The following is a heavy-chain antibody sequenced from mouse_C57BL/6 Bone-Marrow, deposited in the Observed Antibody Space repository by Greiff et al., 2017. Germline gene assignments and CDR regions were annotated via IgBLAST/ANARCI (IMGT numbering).Heavy chain of an antibody. CDR2: IDPSDSYT. CDR1: GYTFTSYW. D-gene: IGHD2-2*01. V-gene: IGHV1-50*01. CDR3: ARIWLGGFAY. Sequence: QVQLQQPGAELVKPGASVKLSCKASGYTFTSYWMQWVKQRPGQGLEWIGEIDPSDSYTNYNQKFKGKATLTVDTSSSTAYMQLSSLTSEDSAVYYCARIWLGGFAYWGQGTLVTVSA. J-gene: IGHJ3*01.